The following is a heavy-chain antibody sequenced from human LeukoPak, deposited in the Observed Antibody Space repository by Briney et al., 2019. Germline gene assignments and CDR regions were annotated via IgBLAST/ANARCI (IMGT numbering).Heavy chain of an antibody. CDR2: IYHSGST. CDR3: ARGTHHRRNYFDY. CDR1: GGSISSSYYY. Sequence: SETLSLTCTVSGGSISSSYYYWGWIRQPPGKGLEWIGYIYHSGSTYYNPSLKSRVTISVDRSKNQFSLKLSSVTAADTAVYYCARGTHHRRNYFDYWGQGTLVTVSS. V-gene: IGHV4-39*07. D-gene: IGHD1-1*01. J-gene: IGHJ4*02.